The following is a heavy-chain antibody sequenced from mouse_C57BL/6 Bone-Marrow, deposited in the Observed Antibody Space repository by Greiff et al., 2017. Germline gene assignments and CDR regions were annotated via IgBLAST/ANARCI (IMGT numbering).Heavy chain of an antibody. J-gene: IGHJ3*01. D-gene: IGHD2-3*01. Sequence: QVHVKQPGAELVMPGASVKLSCKASGYTFTSYWMHWVKQRPGQGLEWIGEIDPSDSYTNYNQKFKGKSTLTVDKSSSTAYMQLSSLTSEDSAVYYCARGPLYDGYYVDWGQGTLVTVSA. CDR3: ARGPLYDGYYVD. CDR2: IDPSDSYT. V-gene: IGHV1-69*01. CDR1: GYTFTSYW.